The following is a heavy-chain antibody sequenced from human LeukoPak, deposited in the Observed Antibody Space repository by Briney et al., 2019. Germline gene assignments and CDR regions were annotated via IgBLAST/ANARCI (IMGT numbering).Heavy chain of an antibody. V-gene: IGHV4-34*01. J-gene: IGHJ4*02. CDR3: ARGRLAARFFDY. CDR2: INHSGST. Sequence: SETLSLTCAVYGGSFSRYYWSWIRQPPGKGLEWIGEINHSGSTNYNPSLKSRVTISVDTSKNQFSLKLSSVTAADTAVYYCARGRLAARFFDYWGQGTLVTVSS. D-gene: IGHD6-6*01. CDR1: GGSFSRYY.